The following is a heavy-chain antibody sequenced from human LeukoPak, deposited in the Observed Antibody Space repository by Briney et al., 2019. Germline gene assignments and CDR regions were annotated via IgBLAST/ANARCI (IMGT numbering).Heavy chain of an antibody. Sequence: SETLSLTCTVSGGSISSSSYYWGWIRQPPGKGLEWIGSIYYSGSTYYNPSLKSRVTISVDTSKNQFSLKLSSVAAADTAVYYCARRGARGVLRYFDWLCFDYWGQGTLVTVSS. CDR1: GGSISSSSYY. CDR3: ARRGARGVLRYFDWLCFDY. J-gene: IGHJ4*02. V-gene: IGHV4-39*07. CDR2: IYYSGST. D-gene: IGHD3-9*01.